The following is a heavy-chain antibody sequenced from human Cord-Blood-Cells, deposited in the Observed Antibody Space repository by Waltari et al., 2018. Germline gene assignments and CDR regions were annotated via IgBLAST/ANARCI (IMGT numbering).Heavy chain of an antibody. CDR2: IRSKANSNAT. Sequence: EVQLVESGGGLVQPGGSLKLSCAASGFTFSGSAMHWVRQASGKGLEWVGRIRSKANSNATAYAASVKGRFTISRDDSKNTAYLQMNSLKTEDTAVYYCTIAAVGNWFDPWGQGTLVTVSS. CDR3: TIAAVGNWFDP. V-gene: IGHV3-73*02. D-gene: IGHD6-13*01. J-gene: IGHJ5*02. CDR1: GFTFSGSA.